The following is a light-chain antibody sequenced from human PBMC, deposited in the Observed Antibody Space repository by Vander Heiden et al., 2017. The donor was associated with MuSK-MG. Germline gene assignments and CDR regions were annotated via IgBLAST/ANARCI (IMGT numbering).Light chain of an antibody. CDR3: QQSYSTPHT. Sequence: DIQMTQSPSSLSASVGDRVVITCRASQSISNHLNWYQQKSGKAPELLIYSASNLQSGVPSRFSGSGSGTDFTLTITSLQPEDSATYYCQQSYSTPHTFGQGTKLEI. CDR1: QSISNH. J-gene: IGKJ2*01. V-gene: IGKV1-39*01. CDR2: SAS.